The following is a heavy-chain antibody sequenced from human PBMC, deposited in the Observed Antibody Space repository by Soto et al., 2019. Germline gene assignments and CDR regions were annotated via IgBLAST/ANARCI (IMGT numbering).Heavy chain of an antibody. CDR1: EFTISNFA. J-gene: IGHJ4*02. CDR3: VRGASLNFDY. Sequence: PGVSLTLSCGASEFTISNFAMTWVRQAPGKGLEWVSAISGGGGGTYYADSVKGRFTISRDNAKNSLYLQMNSLRAEDTAFYYCVRGASLNFDYWGQGTLVTVSS. D-gene: IGHD1-26*01. V-gene: IGHV3-23*01. CDR2: ISGGGGGT.